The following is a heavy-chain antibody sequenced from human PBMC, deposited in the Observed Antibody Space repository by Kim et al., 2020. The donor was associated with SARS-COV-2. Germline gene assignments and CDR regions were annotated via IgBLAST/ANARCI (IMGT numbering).Heavy chain of an antibody. CDR3: ARDTNYCGGDCYPGYFDL. CDR1: GYTFTSYG. D-gene: IGHD2-21*02. Sequence: ASVKVSCKASGYTFTSYGISWVRQAPGQGLEWMGWISAYNGNTNYAQKLQGRVTMTTDTSTSTAYMELRSLRSDDTAVYYCARDTNYCGGDCYPGYFDLWGRGTLVTVSS. J-gene: IGHJ2*01. V-gene: IGHV1-18*04. CDR2: ISAYNGNT.